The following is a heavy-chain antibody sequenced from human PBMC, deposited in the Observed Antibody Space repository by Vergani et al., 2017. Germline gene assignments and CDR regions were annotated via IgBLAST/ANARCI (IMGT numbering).Heavy chain of an antibody. Sequence: QLVESGGGWVQPGGSLRLSCVVSGFDFSSYIMNWVRQAPGKGLEWVSFVSTGTKSQSYAESVKGRFTISRDSAKNSLYLQMDSLRAEDTAVYYCAREYSSTSGRVFDFWGQGTKVTVSS. CDR3: AREYSSTSGRVFDF. D-gene: IGHD2-2*01. CDR2: VSTGTKSQ. V-gene: IGHV3-48*01. CDR1: GFDFSSYI. J-gene: IGHJ3*01.